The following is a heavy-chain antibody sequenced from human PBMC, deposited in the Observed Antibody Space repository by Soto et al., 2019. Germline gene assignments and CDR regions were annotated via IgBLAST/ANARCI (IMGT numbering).Heavy chain of an antibody. J-gene: IGHJ5*02. V-gene: IGHV3-21*01. CDR2: ISSSSSYI. D-gene: IGHD3-16*02. Sequence: WGSLRLSWAALGCTFISYSMNWVRQAPGKGLEWVSSISSSSSYIYYADSVKGRFTISRDNAKNSLYLQMNSLRAEDTAVYYCARDPRYLGELSPNWFDPWGQGTLVTVSS. CDR1: GCTFISYS. CDR3: ARDPRYLGELSPNWFDP.